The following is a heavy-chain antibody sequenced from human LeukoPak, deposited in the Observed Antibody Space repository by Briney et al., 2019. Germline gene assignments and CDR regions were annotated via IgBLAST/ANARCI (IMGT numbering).Heavy chain of an antibody. Sequence: GGSLRLSCAASGFTFSRYSMNWVRQAPGKGLGWVSYISSGVSYNYYAQSVRGRFTITKNNAKNPQYLQMNSLRAEDTAEYCCARGQYNWNDGPEDSPEIDYWGQGTLVTVSS. D-gene: IGHD1-1*01. J-gene: IGHJ4*02. CDR2: ISSGVSYN. CDR3: ARGQYNWNDGPEDSPEIDY. V-gene: IGHV3-21*01. CDR1: GFTFSRYS.